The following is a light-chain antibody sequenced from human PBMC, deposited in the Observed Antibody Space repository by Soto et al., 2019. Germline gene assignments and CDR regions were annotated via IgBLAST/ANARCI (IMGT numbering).Light chain of an antibody. Sequence: DRQRPQSPSSLSASVGARDTITRRPSQGISNYLAWYQQKPGKVPKYLIYAAPTLQSGVPSRFSGSGSGTEFALTISGLQPEASLTYCCQQSKSCPHTFGQGTRLEI. CDR3: QQSKSCPHT. J-gene: IGKJ5*01. CDR2: AAP. CDR1: QGISNY. V-gene: IGKV1-27*01.